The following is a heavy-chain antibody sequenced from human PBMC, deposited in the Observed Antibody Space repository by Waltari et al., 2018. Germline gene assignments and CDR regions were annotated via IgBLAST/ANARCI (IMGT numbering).Heavy chain of an antibody. Sequence: QVQLQESGPGLVKPSETLSLTCAVSGYSISSGYYWGWIRQPPGKGLEWIGSIYHSGSNYYNPSLKSRVTIAVDTSKNQFYRKLRAVTAADTAVYYCARHRDKGDYCFDYWGQGTLVTVSS. J-gene: IGHJ4*02. D-gene: IGHD3-16*01. CDR2: IYHSGSN. CDR1: GYSISSGYY. V-gene: IGHV4-38-2*01. CDR3: ARHRDKGDYCFDY.